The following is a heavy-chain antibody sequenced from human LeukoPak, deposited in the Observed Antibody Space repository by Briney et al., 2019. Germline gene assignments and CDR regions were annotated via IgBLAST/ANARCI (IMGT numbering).Heavy chain of an antibody. Sequence: SETLSLTCTVSGYYVTDGYYWGWIRQPPGKGLERIVYIYYSGSTNYNPSLKSRVTISVDTSKNQFSLKLSSVTAADTAVYYCARHLLGGGLDAFDIWGQGTMVTVSS. CDR1: GYYVTDGYY. CDR3: ARHLLGGGLDAFDI. CDR2: IYYSGST. D-gene: IGHD2-15*01. V-gene: IGHV4-59*08. J-gene: IGHJ3*02.